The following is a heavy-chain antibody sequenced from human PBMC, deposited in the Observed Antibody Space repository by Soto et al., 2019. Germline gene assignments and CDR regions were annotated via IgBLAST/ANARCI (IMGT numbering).Heavy chain of an antibody. CDR1: GASIITDNW. CDR3: ARASASSKLRGVVIN. J-gene: IGHJ4*02. CDR2: IYHSGNT. D-gene: IGHD3-10*01. Sequence: QVQLQESGPGLVKPSGTLYLTCALSGASIITDNWWSWVRQPPGKEMEWIGEIYHSGNTNFNPSVKSRVTISVDTSKNQFSLTVSSVTAADTAIYYCARASASSKLRGVVINWGQGTLVTVSS. V-gene: IGHV4-4*02.